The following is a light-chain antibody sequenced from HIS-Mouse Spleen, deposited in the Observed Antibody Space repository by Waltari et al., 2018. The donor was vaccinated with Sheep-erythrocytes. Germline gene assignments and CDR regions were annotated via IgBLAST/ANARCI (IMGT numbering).Light chain of an antibody. V-gene: IGLV2-23*01. CDR2: EGS. CDR3: CSYAGSSTPWV. CDR1: SRDVGSYNL. J-gene: IGLJ3*02. Sequence: QSALTQPASVSGSPGQSITISCTGTSRDVGSYNLVSWYQQHPGKAPKLMIYEGSKRPSGGSNRFPGSKSGNTASLTISGLQAEDEADYYCCSYAGSSTPWVFGGGTKLTVL.